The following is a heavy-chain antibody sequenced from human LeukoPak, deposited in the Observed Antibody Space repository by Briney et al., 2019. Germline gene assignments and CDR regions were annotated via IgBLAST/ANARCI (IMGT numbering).Heavy chain of an antibody. CDR1: GGSISSYY. V-gene: IGHV4-59*01. CDR3: ARMGYSSSWYGGLGWFDP. D-gene: IGHD6-13*01. Sequence: SETLSLTCTVSGGSISSYYWSWIRQPPGKGLELIGYIYYSGSTNYNPSLKSRVTISVDTSKNQFSLKLSSVTAADTAVYYCARMGYSSSWYGGLGWFDPWGQGTLVTVSS. J-gene: IGHJ5*02. CDR2: IYYSGST.